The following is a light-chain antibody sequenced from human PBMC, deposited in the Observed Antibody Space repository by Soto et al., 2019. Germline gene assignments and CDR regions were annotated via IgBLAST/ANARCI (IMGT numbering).Light chain of an antibody. CDR1: SSDVGGYNY. CDR2: EVS. Sequence: QSVLTQPASVSGSPGQSITISCTGTSSDVGGYNYVSWYQQHLGKAPKLMIYEVSNRPSGVSTRFSGSKSGNTASLTISGLQAEDEADYHCSSYSSSGTLVVFGTGTKLTVL. CDR3: SSYSSSGTLVV. V-gene: IGLV2-14*01. J-gene: IGLJ1*01.